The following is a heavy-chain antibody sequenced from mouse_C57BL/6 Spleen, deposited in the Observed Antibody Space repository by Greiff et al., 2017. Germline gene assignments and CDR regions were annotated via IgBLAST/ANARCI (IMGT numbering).Heavy chain of an antibody. Sequence: QVQLQQPGAELVRPGTSVKLSCKASGYTFTSYWMHWVKQRPGQGLEWIGVIDPSDSYTNYNQKFKGKATLTVDTSSSTAYMQLSSLTSEDSAVYYCARGYYESFDYWGQGTTLTVSS. CDR1: GYTFTSYW. V-gene: IGHV1-59*01. D-gene: IGHD1-1*01. CDR2: IDPSDSYT. J-gene: IGHJ2*01. CDR3: ARGYYESFDY.